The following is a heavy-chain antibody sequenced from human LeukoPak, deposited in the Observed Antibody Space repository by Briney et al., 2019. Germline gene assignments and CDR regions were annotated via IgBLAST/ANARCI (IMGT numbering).Heavy chain of an antibody. CDR3: ARGLPLRYFDWFPRGGWFDP. J-gene: IGHJ5*02. V-gene: IGHV4-34*01. CDR1: GGSFSGYY. D-gene: IGHD3-9*01. CDR2: INHSGST. Sequence: PSETLSLTCAVYGGSFSGYYWGWIRQPPGKGLEWIGEINHSGSTNYNPSLKSRVTISVDTSKNQSSLKLSSVTAADTAVYYCARGLPLRYFDWFPRGGWFDPWGQGTLVTVSS.